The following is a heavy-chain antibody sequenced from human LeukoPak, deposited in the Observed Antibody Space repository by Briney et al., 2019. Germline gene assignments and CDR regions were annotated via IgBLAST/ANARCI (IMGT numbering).Heavy chain of an antibody. CDR1: GYSISSGYY. CDR3: ARDYRAAFDI. V-gene: IGHV4-38-2*02. CDR2: IYHNGST. D-gene: IGHD3-16*02. Sequence: SETLSLTCTVSGYSISSGYYGGWIRQPPGEGLEWIGTIYHNGSTYYNPSVKSRLTILVDMSKNHVSLKLSSVTAADTAVYYCARDYRAAFDIWGQGTMVTVSS. J-gene: IGHJ3*02.